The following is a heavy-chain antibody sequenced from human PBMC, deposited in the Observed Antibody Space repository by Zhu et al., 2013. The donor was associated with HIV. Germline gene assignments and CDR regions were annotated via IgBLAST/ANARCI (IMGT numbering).Heavy chain of an antibody. CDR2: MNPNSGNT. CDR1: AYTFTSFD. J-gene: IGHJ4*02. V-gene: IGHV1-8*01. Sequence: QVQLVQSGAEVKKPGASVKVSCKASAYTFTSFDINWVRQATGQGLEWMGWMNPNSGNTGYAQKFQGRVTMTRDTSISTAYMELSRLRSDDTAVYYCASGTMIVVVSLDYWGQGTLVTVSS. CDR3: ASGTMIVVVSLDY. D-gene: IGHD3-22*01.